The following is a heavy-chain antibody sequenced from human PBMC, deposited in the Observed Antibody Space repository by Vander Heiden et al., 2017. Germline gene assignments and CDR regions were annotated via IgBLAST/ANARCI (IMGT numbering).Heavy chain of an antibody. Sequence: HVQLQQSSPGLVKPSQTLSLTCAISGDIVPTNPAAWNWIRQSPSRGLEWLGRTYYRSKWYNDYAVSVKSRITINPETDKNQFSLQLNSVTPEETAVYYCARGYYDSSGYWFYFDYWGQGTLVTVSS. J-gene: IGHJ4*02. CDR1: GDIVPTNPAA. V-gene: IGHV6-1*01. CDR3: ARGYYDSSGYWFYFDY. D-gene: IGHD3-22*01. CDR2: TYYRSKWYN.